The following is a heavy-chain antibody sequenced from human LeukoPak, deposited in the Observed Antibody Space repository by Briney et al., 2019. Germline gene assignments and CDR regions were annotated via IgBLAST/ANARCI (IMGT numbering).Heavy chain of an antibody. Sequence: GASVKVSCKASGGTFSSYAISWVRQAPGQGLEWMGRIIPIFGTANYAQKFQGRVTITTDESTSTAYMELSSLRSEDTAAYYCARVSWDTAMAVTDYWGQGTLVTVSS. CDR1: GGTFSSYA. J-gene: IGHJ4*02. CDR3: ARVSWDTAMAVTDY. V-gene: IGHV1-69*05. CDR2: IIPIFGTA. D-gene: IGHD5-18*01.